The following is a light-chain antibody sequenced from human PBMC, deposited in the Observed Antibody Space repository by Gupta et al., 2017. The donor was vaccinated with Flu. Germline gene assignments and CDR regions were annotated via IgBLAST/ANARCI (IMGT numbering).Light chain of an antibody. CDR1: LPKQY. V-gene: IGLV3-25*01. Sequence: LPKQYAYWYQQKPGQAPVLVIYEDSERPSGIPERFSGSSSGTTVTLTISGAQAEDEADYYCQSADSSGTYVVFGGGTKLTVL. CDR2: EDS. CDR3: QSADSSGTYVV. J-gene: IGLJ2*01.